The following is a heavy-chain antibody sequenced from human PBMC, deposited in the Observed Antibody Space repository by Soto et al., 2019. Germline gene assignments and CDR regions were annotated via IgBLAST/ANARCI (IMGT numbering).Heavy chain of an antibody. J-gene: IGHJ4*02. V-gene: IGHV3-74*01. CDR2: INSDGSGT. CDR3: VEEGGAGTGY. CDR1: GFAFSDYW. Sequence: VQLVESGGGLVQPGGSLRLSCATSGFAFSDYWMHWARQVPGKGLVWLSRINSDGSGTGYADSVRDRFTIFRDNAKRTVYLQMNSLTVEDTAVYYCVEEGGAGTGYWGQGTMVTVSS.